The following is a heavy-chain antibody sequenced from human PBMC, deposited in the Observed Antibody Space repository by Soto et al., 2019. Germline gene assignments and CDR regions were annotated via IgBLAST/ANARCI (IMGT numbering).Heavy chain of an antibody. V-gene: IGHV3-7*01. CDR1: GFTFSSYW. J-gene: IGHJ4*01. CDR3: ARVRTPFNYYFDY. CDR2: IKQDGSEK. Sequence: EVQLVESGGGLVQPGGSLRLSCAASGFTFSSYWMSWVRQAPGKGLEWVANIKQDGSEKYYVDSVKGRFTISSDNAKNSPYLQMNSLRAEDTAVYYCARVRTPFNYYFDYWGHGTLVTVSS.